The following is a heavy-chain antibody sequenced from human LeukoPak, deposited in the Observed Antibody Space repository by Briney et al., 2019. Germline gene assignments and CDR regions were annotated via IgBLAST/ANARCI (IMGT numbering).Heavy chain of an antibody. V-gene: IGHV3-23*01. CDR2: ISGSGGST. J-gene: IGHJ6*02. CDR1: GFTFSSYS. D-gene: IGHD3-10*01. CDR3: AKYGSGKDGMDV. Sequence: GGSLRLSCAASGFTFSSYSMNWVRQAPGKGLEWVSAISGSGGSTYYADSVKGRFTISRDNSKNTLYLQMNSLRAEDTAVYYCAKYGSGKDGMDVWGQGTTVTVSS.